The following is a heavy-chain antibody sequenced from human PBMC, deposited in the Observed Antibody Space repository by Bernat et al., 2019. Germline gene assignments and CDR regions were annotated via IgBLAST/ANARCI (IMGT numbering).Heavy chain of an antibody. CDR1: GFTFNNAW. V-gene: IGHV3-15*01. J-gene: IGHJ3*02. CDR2: IKSKGDGGTT. Sequence: EVQLVESGGGLVKPGGSLRLSCAASGFTFNNAWMSWVRQAPGKGLEWVGRIKSKGDGGTTDYAAPVKGRFTISSDDSKNTLYMQMNSLKTEDTAMYYCATGYSSGWYSSTFDIWGQGTMVTVSS. CDR3: ATGYSSGWYSSTFDI. D-gene: IGHD6-19*01.